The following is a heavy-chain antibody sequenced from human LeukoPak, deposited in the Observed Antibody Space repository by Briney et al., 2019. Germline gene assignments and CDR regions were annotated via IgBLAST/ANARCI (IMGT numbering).Heavy chain of an antibody. Sequence: GGSLRLSCAASGFTFSSYWMSWVRQAPGKGLEWVANIKQDGSEKYYVDSVKGRFTISRDNAKNSLYPQMNSLRAEDTAVYYCARVISGAPWDSSGYVDYWGQGTLVTVSS. V-gene: IGHV3-7*01. CDR1: GFTFSSYW. D-gene: IGHD3-22*01. J-gene: IGHJ4*02. CDR3: ARVISGAPWDSSGYVDY. CDR2: IKQDGSEK.